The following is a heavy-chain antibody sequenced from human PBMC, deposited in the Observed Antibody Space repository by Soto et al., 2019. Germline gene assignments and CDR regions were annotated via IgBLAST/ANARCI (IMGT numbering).Heavy chain of an antibody. Sequence: GGSLRLSCAVSGFSFRDYSMTWIRQAPGKGLEWVSFISSKGTTIYYADSLKGRSTISRENAKNSLYLQVDSLRAEDTAVYYCARHYGDRGDDYWGQGTLVTVSS. V-gene: IGHV3-11*01. CDR2: ISSKGTTI. D-gene: IGHD3-16*01. CDR3: ARHYGDRGDDY. CDR1: GFSFRDYS. J-gene: IGHJ4*02.